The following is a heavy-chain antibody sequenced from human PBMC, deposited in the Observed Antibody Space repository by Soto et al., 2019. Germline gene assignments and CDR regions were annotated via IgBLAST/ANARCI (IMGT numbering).Heavy chain of an antibody. J-gene: IGHJ6*02. CDR3: ARGGTGTDSSCYYYGMDV. CDR1: GGTFSSYA. D-gene: IGHD1-1*01. V-gene: IGHV1-69*12. Sequence: QVQLVQSGAEVKKPGSSVKVSCKASGGTFSSYAISWLRQSPGQGLEWMGGIIPICGTANYAQKFQGRVTITADESTSTAYIELSSLRSEDMAVYYCARGGTGTDSSCYYYGMDVWGQGTTVTVSS. CDR2: IIPICGTA.